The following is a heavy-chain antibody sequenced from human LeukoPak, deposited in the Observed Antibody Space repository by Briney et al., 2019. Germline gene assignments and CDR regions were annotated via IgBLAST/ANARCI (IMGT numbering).Heavy chain of an antibody. CDR2: ISAYNGNT. D-gene: IGHD2-2*01. CDR1: GGTFSSYA. J-gene: IGHJ3*02. CDR3: ARRVVSAAAPWQAPDAFHI. V-gene: IGHV1-18*01. Sequence: ASVKVSCKASGGTFSSYAISWVRQAPGQGLEWMGWISAYNGNTNYAQKLQGRVTMTTDTSTSTADMELRSLRSDDTAVYYCARRVVSAAAPWQAPDAFHIWGQGTLVTVSS.